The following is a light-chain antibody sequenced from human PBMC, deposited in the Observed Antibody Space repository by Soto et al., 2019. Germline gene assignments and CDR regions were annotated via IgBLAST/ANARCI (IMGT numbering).Light chain of an antibody. J-gene: IGLJ1*01. CDR3: CSYTSGTTLDV. CDR2: ASS. CDR1: SSDVGGYNY. V-gene: IGLV2-14*01. Sequence: QSALTQPASVSGSPGQSITISCTGTSSDVGGYNYVSWYQHHPGKAPRLMIYASSNRPSGVSHRFSGSRSGNTASLTISGLQAEDEADYYCCSYTSGTTLDVFGTGTKLTVL.